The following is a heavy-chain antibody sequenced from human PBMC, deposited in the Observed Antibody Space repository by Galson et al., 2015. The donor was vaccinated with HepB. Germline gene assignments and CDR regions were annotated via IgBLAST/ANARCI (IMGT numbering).Heavy chain of an antibody. V-gene: IGHV1-3*01. CDR3: ARDIVVVPAVEPGWFDP. CDR1: GYTFTRYA. D-gene: IGHD2-2*01. J-gene: IGHJ5*02. CDR2: INAGNGNT. Sequence: SVKVSCKASGYTFTRYAMHWVRQAPGQRLEWMGWINAGNGNTKYSQKFQGRVTITRDTSASTAYMELSSLRSEDTAVYYCARDIVVVPAVEPGWFDPWGQGTLVTVSS.